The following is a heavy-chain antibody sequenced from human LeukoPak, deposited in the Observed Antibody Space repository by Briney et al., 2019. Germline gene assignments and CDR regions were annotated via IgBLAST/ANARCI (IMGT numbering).Heavy chain of an antibody. CDR2: ISAYNGNT. Sequence: ASVKVSCKASGGTFSSYAISWVRQAPGQGLEWMGRISAYNGNTNYAQKLQGRVTMTTDTSTSTAYMELRSLRSDDTAVYYCARGGGEGPNVNAFDIWGQGTMVTVSS. V-gene: IGHV1-18*01. CDR1: GGTFSSYA. CDR3: ARGGGEGPNVNAFDI. J-gene: IGHJ3*02.